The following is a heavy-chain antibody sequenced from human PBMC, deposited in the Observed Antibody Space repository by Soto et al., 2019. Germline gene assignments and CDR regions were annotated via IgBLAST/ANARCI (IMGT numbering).Heavy chain of an antibody. V-gene: IGHV3-74*01. D-gene: IGHD4-17*01. CDR1: GFAFSNYW. Sequence: ELQLVQSGGGLVQPGGSLRLSCAASGFAFSNYWMHWVREAPGKGRVWVSRINGDGSSTSYADSVRGRFTISRANAENPLFLQMNNLRPEDTALYYCASFRVDGYSVPWGQGALVTVSS. CDR2: INGDGSST. J-gene: IGHJ5*02. CDR3: ASFRVDGYSVP.